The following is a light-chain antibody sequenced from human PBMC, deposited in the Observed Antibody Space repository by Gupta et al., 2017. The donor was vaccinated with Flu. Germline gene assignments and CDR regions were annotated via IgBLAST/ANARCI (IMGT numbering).Light chain of an antibody. Sequence: SITISSTVTTSDIGTYNYLSWYQQHPGKAPKLMIYEVSNRSSWVANRFSGSTTGDTSSLIISGRQAEDEAAYYCSSYTSSNTWVFGGGTKLTVL. J-gene: IGLJ3*02. CDR3: SSYTSSNTWV. V-gene: IGLV2-14*01. CDR2: EVS. CDR1: TSDIGTYNY.